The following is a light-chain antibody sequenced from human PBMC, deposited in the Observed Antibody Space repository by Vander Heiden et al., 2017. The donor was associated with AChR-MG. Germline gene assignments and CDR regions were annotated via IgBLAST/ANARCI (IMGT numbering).Light chain of an antibody. CDR1: QDINSY. CDR3: RQDDNLPLS. V-gene: IGKV1-33*01. J-gene: IGKJ4*01. Sequence: DIQMTQSPSSLSASVGDRVTITCQASQDINSYLNWYQQKPGKAPKLLIYDASNLETGVPSRFSGSGSGTDFTFTISSLQPEDIARYFCRQDDNLPLSFGGGTKVEI. CDR2: DAS.